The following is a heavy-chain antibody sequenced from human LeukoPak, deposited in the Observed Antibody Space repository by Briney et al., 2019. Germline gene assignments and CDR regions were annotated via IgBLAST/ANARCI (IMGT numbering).Heavy chain of an antibody. CDR2: IHYSGGT. V-gene: IGHV4-59*01. Sequence: SETLSLTCSVSGGSISSYYWSWIRQPPGKGLEWIGYIHYSGGTKYNPSLKSRVAMSVDTSKSQFSLKLTSVTAADTAVYYCARGTVTTYYFDYWGQGSLVTVSS. J-gene: IGHJ4*02. CDR1: GGSISSYY. D-gene: IGHD4-17*01. CDR3: ARGTVTTYYFDY.